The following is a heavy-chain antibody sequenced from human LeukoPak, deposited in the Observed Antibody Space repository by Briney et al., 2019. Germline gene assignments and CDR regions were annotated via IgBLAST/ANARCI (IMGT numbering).Heavy chain of an antibody. J-gene: IGHJ3*02. CDR3: ASMGPMLWFGELLWDAFDI. CDR1: GGSISSSSYY. V-gene: IGHV4-31*03. Sequence: PSETLSLTCTVSGGSISSSSYYWGWIRQPPGKGLEWTGYIYYSGSTYYNPSLKSRVTISVDTSKNQFSLKLSSVTAADTAVYYCASMGPMLWFGELLWDAFDIWGQGTMVTVSS. D-gene: IGHD3-10*01. CDR2: IYYSGST.